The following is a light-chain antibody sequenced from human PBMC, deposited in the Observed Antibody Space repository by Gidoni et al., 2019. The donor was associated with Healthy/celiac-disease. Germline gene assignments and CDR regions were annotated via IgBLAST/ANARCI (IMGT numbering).Light chain of an antibody. CDR1: QSVSSY. Sequence: EIVLTQSPATLSLSPVERATLSCRASQSVSSYLAWSQQKPGQAPRLLIYDASNRATGIPARFSGSGSGTDSTLTISSLEPEDFAVYYCQQRSNWSGTFGQGTKVEIK. V-gene: IGKV3-11*01. J-gene: IGKJ1*01. CDR2: DAS. CDR3: QQRSNWSGT.